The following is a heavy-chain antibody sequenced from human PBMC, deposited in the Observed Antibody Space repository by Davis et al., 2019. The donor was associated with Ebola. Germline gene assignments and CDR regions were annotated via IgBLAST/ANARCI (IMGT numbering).Heavy chain of an antibody. Sequence: PSETLSLTCTVSGVSIIDHYWSCIRQSPGKGLEWIGYIDYRGRSTYKPSLRSRITMSVDTSKNQFSLKLKSITAADTAVYYCARGGSPVMFKGVDEWGQGTLVTVAS. V-gene: IGHV4-59*11. J-gene: IGHJ4*02. CDR3: ARGGSPVMFKGVDE. CDR1: GVSIIDHY. D-gene: IGHD3-10*02. CDR2: IDYRGRS.